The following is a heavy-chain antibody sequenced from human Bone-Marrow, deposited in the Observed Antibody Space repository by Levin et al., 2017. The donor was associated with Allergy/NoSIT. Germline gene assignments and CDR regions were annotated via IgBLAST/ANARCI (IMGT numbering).Heavy chain of an antibody. Sequence: GSLRLSCTVSSGSMRGSYWSWLRQPPGKRLEWIAYIYYSGSTNYNPSLKSRVSISRDTSKNQFSLKFTSVTPADTAVYICARSTNWGLFDSWGRGTLVTVSS. CDR2: IYYSGST. D-gene: IGHD7-27*01. CDR1: SGSMRGSY. V-gene: IGHV4-59*01. J-gene: IGHJ4*02. CDR3: ARSTNWGLFDS.